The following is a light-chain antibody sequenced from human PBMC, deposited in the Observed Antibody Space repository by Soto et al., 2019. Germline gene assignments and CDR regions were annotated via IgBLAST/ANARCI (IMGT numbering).Light chain of an antibody. V-gene: IGKV3-20*01. CDR1: QSVTSTY. Sequence: EIVLSQSPGTLSLSPGERATLSCRASQSVTSTYLAWYQQRPGQTPTLLISDTSIRATGIPDRFSGGGAGTDFTLTISRLEPEDSALYYCQQYDRPPITFGQGTRPEI. CDR2: DTS. J-gene: IGKJ5*01. CDR3: QQYDRPPIT.